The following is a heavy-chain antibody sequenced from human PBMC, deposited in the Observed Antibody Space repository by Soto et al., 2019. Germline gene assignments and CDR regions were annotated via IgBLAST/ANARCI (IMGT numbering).Heavy chain of an antibody. J-gene: IGHJ5*01. D-gene: IGHD1-26*01. Sequence: GASVKVTCKASGYTFTGYYMHWVRQAPGQGLEWMGWISAYNGNTNYAQKLQGRVTMTTDTSTSTAYMELRSLRSDDTAVYYCAGERGSAVYSSAQRTPVTVS. CDR2: ISAYNGNT. CDR1: GYTFTGYY. CDR3: AGERGSAVYS. V-gene: IGHV1-18*04.